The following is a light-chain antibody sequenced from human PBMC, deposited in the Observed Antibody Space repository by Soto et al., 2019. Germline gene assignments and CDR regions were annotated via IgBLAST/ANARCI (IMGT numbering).Light chain of an antibody. J-gene: IGLJ3*02. V-gene: IGLV1-47*01. Sequence: VVTQPPSASGTPGQRVTISCSGSSSNIGSNYVYWYQQLPGTAPKLLIYRNNQRPSGVPDRFSGSKSGTSASLAISGLRSEDEADYYCAAWDDSLSGRVFGGGTKLTVL. CDR3: AAWDDSLSGRV. CDR1: SSNIGSNY. CDR2: RNN.